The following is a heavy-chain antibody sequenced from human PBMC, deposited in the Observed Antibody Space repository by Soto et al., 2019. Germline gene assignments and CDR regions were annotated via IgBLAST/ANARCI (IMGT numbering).Heavy chain of an antibody. CDR1: GFTFSSYA. J-gene: IGHJ6*02. Sequence: HPGGSLRLSCAASGFTFSSYAMSWVRQAPGKGLEWVSAISGSGGSTYYADSVKGRFTISRDNSKNTLYLQMNSLRAEDTAVYYCAKPYSSNELPPIGGMDVWGQGTTVTVSS. V-gene: IGHV3-23*01. D-gene: IGHD6-13*01. CDR2: ISGSGGST. CDR3: AKPYSSNELPPIGGMDV.